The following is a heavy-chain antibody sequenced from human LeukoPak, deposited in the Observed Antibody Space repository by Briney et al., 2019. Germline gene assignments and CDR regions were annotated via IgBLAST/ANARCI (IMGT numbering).Heavy chain of an antibody. CDR1: GFTFSSYS. CDR3: ARDRGIAVAGTLWFDP. V-gene: IGHV3-21*01. Sequence: PGGSLRLSCAASGFTFSSYSMNWVRQAPGKGLEWVSSISSSSSYIYYADSVKGRFTISRDNAKNSLYLQMSSLRAEDTAVYYCARDRGIAVAGTLWFDPWGQGTLVTVSS. CDR2: ISSSSSYI. J-gene: IGHJ5*02. D-gene: IGHD6-19*01.